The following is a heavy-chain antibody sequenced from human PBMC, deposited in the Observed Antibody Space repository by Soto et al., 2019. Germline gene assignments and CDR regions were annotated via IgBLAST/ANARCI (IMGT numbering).Heavy chain of an antibody. D-gene: IGHD2-21*02. J-gene: IGHJ4*02. Sequence: PSKTLSLRCAVSGGSISSSNWRSWVRPPPGKGLEWIGEIYHSGSTNYNPSLKSRVTISVDKSKNQFSLKLSSVTAADTAVYYCARAVEPGAYCGGDCYSGSPFDYWGQGTLVIVS. CDR3: ARAVEPGAYCGGDCYSGSPFDY. V-gene: IGHV4-4*02. CDR2: IYHSGST. CDR1: GGSISSSNW.